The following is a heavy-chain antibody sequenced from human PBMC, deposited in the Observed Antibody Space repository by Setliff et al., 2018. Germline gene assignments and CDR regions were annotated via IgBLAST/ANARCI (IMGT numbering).Heavy chain of an antibody. V-gene: IGHV3-9*01. CDR3: AKDGALGGSSWYDYYYYGMDV. CDR2: ISWNSAII. D-gene: IGHD6-13*01. CDR1: GSTFDDYA. J-gene: IGHJ6*02. Sequence: GGSLRLSCAASGSTFDDYAMHWVRQVPGKGLEWVSGISWNSAIIDYADSVKGRFTISRDNAKNSLYLQMNSLRAEDTALYYCAKDGALGGSSWYDYYYYGMDVWGQGTTVTVSS.